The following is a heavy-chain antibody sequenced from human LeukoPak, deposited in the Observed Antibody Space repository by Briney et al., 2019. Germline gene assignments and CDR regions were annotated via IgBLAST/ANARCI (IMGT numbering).Heavy chain of an antibody. D-gene: IGHD3-22*01. CDR1: GGSISSYY. Sequence: SETLSLTCTVSGGSISSYYWSWIRQPPGKGLEWIGYIYYSGSTNYNPSLKSRVTISVDTSKNQFSLKLSSVTAADTAVYYCVREIGDYYDSSGYRTYYFDYWGQGTLVTVSS. J-gene: IGHJ4*02. V-gene: IGHV4-59*01. CDR2: IYYSGST. CDR3: VREIGDYYDSSGYRTYYFDY.